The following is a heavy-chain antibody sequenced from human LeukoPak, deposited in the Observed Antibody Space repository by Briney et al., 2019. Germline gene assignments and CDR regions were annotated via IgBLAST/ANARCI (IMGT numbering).Heavy chain of an antibody. V-gene: IGHV3-21*01. CDR1: GFTFRDYT. J-gene: IGHJ4*02. CDR3: AREVVIVVEPAANTIDY. CDR2: ISKSSTYI. Sequence: PGGSLRLSCVASGFTFRDYTMNWVRQAPGKGLEWVSAISKSSTYIKYADSVKGRLTVSRDNAKNSLFLQMNSLRVEDTAVYYCAREVVIVVEPAANTIDYWGQGTRVTVSS. D-gene: IGHD2-2*01.